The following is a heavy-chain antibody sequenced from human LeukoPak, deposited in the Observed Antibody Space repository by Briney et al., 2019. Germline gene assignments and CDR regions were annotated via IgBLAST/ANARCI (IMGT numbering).Heavy chain of an antibody. J-gene: IGHJ6*02. CDR1: GFTSSTYI. CDR2: IGSSGTYI. CDR3: ARVTSNGRNYYYYPMDV. D-gene: IGHD6-19*01. Sequence: PGGSLRLSCAASGFTSSTYIMYWVRQAPGKGLEWVSSIGSSGTYIYYADSVKGRFTISRDNAKNSLYLHMSSLSPEDTAVYYCARVTSNGRNYYYYPMDVWGQGTTVTVSS. V-gene: IGHV3-21*01.